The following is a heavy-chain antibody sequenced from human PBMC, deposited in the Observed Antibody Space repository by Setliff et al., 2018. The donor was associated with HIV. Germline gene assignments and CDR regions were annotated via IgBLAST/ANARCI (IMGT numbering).Heavy chain of an antibody. CDR1: GYTLTELS. V-gene: IGHV1-24*01. D-gene: IGHD3-10*01. CDR3: ATYGESGGWSRGFDY. J-gene: IGHJ4*02. Sequence: ASVKVSCKVSGYTLTELSMHWVRQAPGKGLEWMGGCDPEDGETIDAQKFQGRVTMTEDTSTDTAYMELSSLRSEDTAVYYRATYGESGGWSRGFDYWGQGTLVTVSS. CDR2: CDPEDGET.